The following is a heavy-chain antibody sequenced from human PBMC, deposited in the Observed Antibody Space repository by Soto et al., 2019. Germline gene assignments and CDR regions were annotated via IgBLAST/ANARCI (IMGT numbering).Heavy chain of an antibody. CDR3: ARNVYTRWFDP. CDR1: GYSISSSNW. J-gene: IGHJ5*02. V-gene: IGHV4-28*01. Sequence: PSETLSLTCAVSGYSISSSNWWGWSRQPPGKGLEWIGYIYYSGSTYYNPSLKSRVTMSVDTSKNQFSLKLSSVTAVDTAVYYCARNVYTRWFDPWGQGTLVTVSS. D-gene: IGHD1-1*01. CDR2: IYYSGST.